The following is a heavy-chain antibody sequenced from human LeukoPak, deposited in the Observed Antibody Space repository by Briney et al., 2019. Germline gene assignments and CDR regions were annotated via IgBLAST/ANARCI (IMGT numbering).Heavy chain of an antibody. D-gene: IGHD3-22*01. CDR2: ISSNGKNK. CDR1: GFTFSSYG. CDR3: ARPMYYYDSSGSLAV. J-gene: IGHJ6*02. Sequence: PGGSLRLSCADSGFTFSSYGIHWVRQAPGKWLEWVALISSNGKNKDYADSVKGRFTISRDNSKNTLYLQMNSLRAEDTAVYYCARPMYYYDSSGSLAVRGQGTTVTVTS. V-gene: IGHV3-30*04.